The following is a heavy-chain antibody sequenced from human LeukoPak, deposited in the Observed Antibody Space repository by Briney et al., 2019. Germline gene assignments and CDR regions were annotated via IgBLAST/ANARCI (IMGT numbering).Heavy chain of an antibody. D-gene: IGHD6-6*01. Sequence: SETLSLTCAVYGGSFSGYYWSWIRQPPGKGLEWIGEINHSGSTNYNPSLKSRVTISVDTSKNQFSLKLSSVTAADTAVYYCARDREARPGSLWFDPWGQGTLVTVSS. CDR1: GGSFSGYY. CDR2: INHSGST. V-gene: IGHV4-34*01. CDR3: ARDREARPGSLWFDP. J-gene: IGHJ5*02.